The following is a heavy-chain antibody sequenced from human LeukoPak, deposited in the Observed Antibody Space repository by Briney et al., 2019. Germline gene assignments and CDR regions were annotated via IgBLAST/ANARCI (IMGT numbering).Heavy chain of an antibody. CDR2: MNPNSGNT. CDR3: ARGRRYCSSTSCYHFDY. D-gene: IGHD2-2*01. Sequence: ASVKVSCKASGYTFTNYDINWVRQATGQGLEWMGWMNPNSGNTGYAQKFQGRVTMTRNTSISTAHMELSSLGSEDTAVYYCARGRRYCSSTSCYHFDYWGQGTLVTVSS. J-gene: IGHJ4*02. V-gene: IGHV1-8*01. CDR1: GYTFTNYD.